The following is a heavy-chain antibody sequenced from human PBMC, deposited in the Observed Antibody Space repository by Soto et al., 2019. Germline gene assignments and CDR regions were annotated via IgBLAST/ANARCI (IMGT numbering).Heavy chain of an antibody. J-gene: IGHJ6*02. CDR3: VKAPGRYYYGMDV. V-gene: IGHV3-64D*06. CDR2: ISSNGGST. CDR1: GFTFSSYA. Sequence: PGGSLRLSCSASGFTFSSYAMHWVRQAPGKGLEYVSAISSNGGSTYYADSVKGRFTISRDNSKNTLYLQMGSLRAEDTAVYYCVKAPGRYYYGMDVWGQGTTVTV. D-gene: IGHD1-26*01.